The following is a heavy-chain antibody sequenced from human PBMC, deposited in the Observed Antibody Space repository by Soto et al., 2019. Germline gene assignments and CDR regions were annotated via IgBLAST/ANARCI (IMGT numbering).Heavy chain of an antibody. Sequence: QVQLVQSGAEVKRPGAAVKLSCEASGYTFSNHYIHWVRQAPGQVLEWIGIINPSGGTASNAQKVQGRVTMTRDTSASTAYLMLSSLTSGDTAVYYCAREGSYYFDSRNDYWGQGTLVTVSS. V-gene: IGHV1-46*01. CDR3: AREGSYYFDSRNDY. J-gene: IGHJ4*02. CDR1: GYTFSNHY. D-gene: IGHD3-22*01. CDR2: INPSGGTA.